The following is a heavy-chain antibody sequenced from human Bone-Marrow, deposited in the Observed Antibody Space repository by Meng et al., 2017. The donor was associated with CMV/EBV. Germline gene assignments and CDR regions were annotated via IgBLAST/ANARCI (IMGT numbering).Heavy chain of an antibody. V-gene: IGHV3-30*02. D-gene: IGHD3-22*01. CDR1: GFTFSSYG. Sequence: GEFLKIYCAASGFTFSSYGMHWVRQAPGKGLEWVAFIRYDGSNKYYADSVKGRFTISRDNSKNTLYLQMNSLRAEDTAVYYCSKETNREIYDRSGYPVPGMDVWGQGPTVPVSS. CDR2: IRYDGSNK. CDR3: SKETNREIYDRSGYPVPGMDV. J-gene: IGHJ6*02.